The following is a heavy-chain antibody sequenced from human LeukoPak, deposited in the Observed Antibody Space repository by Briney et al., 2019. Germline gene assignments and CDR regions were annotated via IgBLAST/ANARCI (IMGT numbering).Heavy chain of an antibody. V-gene: IGHV4-39*01. CDR2: IYYSGST. J-gene: IGHJ6*03. CDR1: GGSISSSSYY. Sequence: SETLSLTCTVSGGSISSSSYYWGWIRQPPGKGLEWIGTIYYSGSTYYNPSLKSRVTISVDTSKNQFSLKLSSVTAADTAVYYCARLNYYYYMDVWGKGTTVTISS. CDR3: ARLNYYYYMDV.